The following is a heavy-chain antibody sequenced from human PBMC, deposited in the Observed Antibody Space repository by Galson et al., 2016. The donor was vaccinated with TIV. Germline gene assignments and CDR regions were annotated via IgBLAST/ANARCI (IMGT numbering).Heavy chain of an antibody. Sequence: LSLTCSVSGGSVSRYYWSWVRQSPGKGLEWIGRIFTDGTTTYNPSLKSRVAISVDTSRRQFSLRLRPVTAADTALYYCATVNTNSRKYFDYWGQGIQVTVS. CDR1: GGSVSRYY. D-gene: IGHD5-18*01. CDR3: ATVNTNSRKYFDY. CDR2: IFTDGTT. J-gene: IGHJ4*02. V-gene: IGHV4-4*07.